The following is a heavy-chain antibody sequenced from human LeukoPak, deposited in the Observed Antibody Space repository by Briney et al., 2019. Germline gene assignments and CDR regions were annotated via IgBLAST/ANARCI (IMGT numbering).Heavy chain of an antibody. CDR3: ARILTGYSYGMDV. CDR2: INPNSGGT. Sequence: ASVKVSCEASGYTLRDYYIYWVRQAPGQGLEWMGWINPNSGGTNYAQKFQGRVTMARDTSISTAYMELSRLRSDDTAVYYCARILTGYSYGMDVWGQGTTVTVSS. V-gene: IGHV1-2*02. J-gene: IGHJ6*02. D-gene: IGHD3-9*01. CDR1: GYTLRDYY.